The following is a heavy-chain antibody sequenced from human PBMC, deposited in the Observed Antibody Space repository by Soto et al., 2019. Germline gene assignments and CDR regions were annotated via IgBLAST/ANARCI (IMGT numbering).Heavy chain of an antibody. D-gene: IGHD5-18*01. CDR3: ARISSVDPYGYVNGGLDV. CDR2: INHSGST. J-gene: IGHJ6*02. V-gene: IGHV4-34*01. Sequence: SETLSLTCAVYGGSFSGYYWSWIRQPPGKGLEWIGEINHSGSTNYNPSLKSRVTISVDTSKNQLSLSLRSVTAADTAVYFCARISSVDPYGYVNGGLDVWGQGTTVTVSS. CDR1: GGSFSGYY.